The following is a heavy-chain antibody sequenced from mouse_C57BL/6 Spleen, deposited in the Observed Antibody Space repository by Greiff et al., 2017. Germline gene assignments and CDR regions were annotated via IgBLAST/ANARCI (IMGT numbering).Heavy chain of an antibody. Sequence: QVQLQQPGAELVKPGASVKLSCKASGYTFTSYWMHWVKQRPGQGLEWIGMIHPNSGSTNYNEKFKGKATLTVDKSSSTAYMQLSSLAYEDSAVYYCARGGAMDYWGQGTSVTVSS. V-gene: IGHV1-64*01. J-gene: IGHJ4*01. CDR1: GYTFTSYW. CDR2: IHPNSGST. CDR3: ARGGAMDY.